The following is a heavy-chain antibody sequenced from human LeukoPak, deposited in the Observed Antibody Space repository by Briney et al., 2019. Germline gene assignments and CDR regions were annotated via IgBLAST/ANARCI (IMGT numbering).Heavy chain of an antibody. CDR1: GSSFSSYS. Sequence: GGSLRLSRAASGSSFSSYSMYWVRQAPGKGLEWVSSISSSSSYIYYADSVKGRFTISRDNAKNSLYLQMNSLRAEDTAVYYCARGIRLDDAFDIWGQGTMVTVSS. CDR2: ISSSSSYI. J-gene: IGHJ3*02. D-gene: IGHD3-16*01. CDR3: ARGIRLDDAFDI. V-gene: IGHV3-21*01.